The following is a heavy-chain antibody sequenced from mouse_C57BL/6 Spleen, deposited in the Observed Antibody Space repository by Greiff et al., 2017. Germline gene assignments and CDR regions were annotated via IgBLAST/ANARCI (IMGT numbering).Heavy chain of an antibody. D-gene: IGHD2-1*01. CDR2: IEPSGGKT. Sequence: VQLQQPGAELVKPGSSVKLSCKASGYTFTSYWMHWVKQRPIQGLEWIGNIEPSGGKTHYNKKFKGKATLTVDKSSSTAYMQLSSLTSEDSAVYYCARGDYGNYLFDYWGQGTTLTVSS. V-gene: IGHV1-52*01. CDR1: GYTFTSYW. J-gene: IGHJ2*01. CDR3: ARGDYGNYLFDY.